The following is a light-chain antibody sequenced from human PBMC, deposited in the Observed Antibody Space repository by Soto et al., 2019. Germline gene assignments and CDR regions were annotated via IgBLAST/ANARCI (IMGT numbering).Light chain of an antibody. Sequence: QSALTQPASVSGSPGQSITISCTGTSSDVGGYNYVSWYQQYPGKAPKLMIYEVSYRPSGVSNRFSGSKSGNTASLTISGLQAEDEADYYCSSYTSSSTRVFGGGTK. CDR3: SSYTSSSTRV. V-gene: IGLV2-14*01. CDR2: EVS. CDR1: SSDVGGYNY. J-gene: IGLJ3*02.